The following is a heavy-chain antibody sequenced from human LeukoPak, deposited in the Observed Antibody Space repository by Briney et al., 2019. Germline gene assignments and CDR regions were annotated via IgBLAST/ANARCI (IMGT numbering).Heavy chain of an antibody. CDR3: ATSYCGGDCSLDY. J-gene: IGHJ4*02. Sequence: PSETLSLACTVSGVSVRSSTTFYWGWIRQPPGKGLEWIGSIYYSGSTYYNPSLKSRVTISVDTSRNQFSLKLSSVSAADTAVYYCATSYCGGDCSLDYWGQGTLVTVSS. V-gene: IGHV4-39*01. CDR1: GVSVRSSTTFY. CDR2: IYYSGST. D-gene: IGHD2-21*02.